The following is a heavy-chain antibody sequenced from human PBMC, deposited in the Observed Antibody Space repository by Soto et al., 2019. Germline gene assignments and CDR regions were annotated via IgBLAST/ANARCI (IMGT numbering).Heavy chain of an antibody. CDR3: ARVNTIFGVAYYGYYYYYGMDV. D-gene: IGHD3-3*01. J-gene: IGHJ6*02. V-gene: IGHV1-8*01. CDR1: GYTFTSYD. Sequence: ASWKFSCKSSGYTFTSYDINWVRQATGQGLDWRGWMNPNSGNTGDAQKFHGRVTMTRNTSISTAYMELSSLRSEDTAVYYCARVNTIFGVAYYGYYYYYGMDVWGQGTTVT. CDR2: MNPNSGNT.